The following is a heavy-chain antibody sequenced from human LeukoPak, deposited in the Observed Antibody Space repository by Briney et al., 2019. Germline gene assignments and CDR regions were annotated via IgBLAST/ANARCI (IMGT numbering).Heavy chain of an antibody. CDR3: ARGFGTNINY. CDR1: GYSFSTNSAA. CDR2: TYYRSKWYN. D-gene: IGHD6-13*01. V-gene: IGHV6-1*01. J-gene: IGHJ4*02. Sequence: SQALSLTFAISGYSFSTNSAAWNWIRQSPSRGLEWLGRTYYRSKWYNDYAVSLKSRITINLDTSKNQFSLQLNSVTPEDAAVYYCARGFGTNINYWGQGTLVTVSS.